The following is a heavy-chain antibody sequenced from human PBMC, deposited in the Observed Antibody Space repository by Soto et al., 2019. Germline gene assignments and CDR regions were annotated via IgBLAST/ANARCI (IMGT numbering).Heavy chain of an antibody. J-gene: IGHJ4*02. CDR2: MNPNSGNT. D-gene: IGHD3-3*01. Sequence: GASVKVSCKASGYTFTSYDINWVRQATGQGLGWMGWMNPNSGNTGYAQKFQGRVTMTRNTSISTAYMELSSLRSEDTAVYYCARGLTLTYYDFWSGYYLPYFDYWGQGTLVTVSS. V-gene: IGHV1-8*01. CDR3: ARGLTLTYYDFWSGYYLPYFDY. CDR1: GYTFTSYD.